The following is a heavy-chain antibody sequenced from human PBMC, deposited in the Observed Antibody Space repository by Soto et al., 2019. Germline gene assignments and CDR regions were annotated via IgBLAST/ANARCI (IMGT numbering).Heavy chain of an antibody. Sequence: QVQLVQSGAEVKKPGASVKVSCKASGYTFTSYYMHWVRQAPGQGLEWMGIINPSGGSTSYAQKFQGGVTMTRDTSTSTVYMELSSLRSEDTAVYYCARRIAARLAPVPYYYGMDVWGQGTTVTVSS. CDR1: GYTFTSYY. CDR2: INPSGGST. CDR3: ARRIAARLAPVPYYYGMDV. D-gene: IGHD6-6*01. V-gene: IGHV1-46*01. J-gene: IGHJ6*02.